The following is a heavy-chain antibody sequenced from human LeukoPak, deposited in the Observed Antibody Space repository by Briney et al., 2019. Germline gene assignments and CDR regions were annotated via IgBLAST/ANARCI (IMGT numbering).Heavy chain of an antibody. D-gene: IGHD3-9*01. CDR1: GFTFSSYA. CDR3: AKGGPRLRYFDWLLGDFDY. J-gene: IGHJ4*02. CDR2: ISGSGGST. V-gene: IGHV3-23*01. Sequence: GGSLRLSCAASGFTFSSYAMSWVRQAPGKGLEWVSAISGSGGSTYYAGSVKGRFTISRDNSKNTLYLQMNSLRAEDTAVYYCAKGGPRLRYFDWLLGDFDYWGQGTLVTVSS.